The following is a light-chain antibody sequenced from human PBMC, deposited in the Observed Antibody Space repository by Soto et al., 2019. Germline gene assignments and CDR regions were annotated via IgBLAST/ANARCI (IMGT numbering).Light chain of an antibody. CDR2: DAS. J-gene: IGKJ2*01. V-gene: IGKV1-5*01. CDR1: QSISSW. CDR3: QQYNSYPYT. Sequence: DIQMTQSPSTLSASVGDRVTITCRASQSISSWLAWYQQKPGKATKLLIYDASSLESGDHSRFSGSGYGTEFTLTISSLQPDDFATYYCQQYNSYPYTFGQGTKLEI.